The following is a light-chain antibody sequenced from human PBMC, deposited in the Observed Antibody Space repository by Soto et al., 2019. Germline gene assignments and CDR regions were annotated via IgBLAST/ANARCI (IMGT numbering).Light chain of an antibody. Sequence: DIPMTQSPSTLSASVGDRVTITCRASQSISSWLAWYQQKPGKAPKLLIYKASILESGVPSRFSGSGSGTEFTLTISSLQPDDFATYYCQQYNSPWTFGQGTKVEI. V-gene: IGKV1-5*03. CDR3: QQYNSPWT. CDR1: QSISSW. CDR2: KAS. J-gene: IGKJ1*01.